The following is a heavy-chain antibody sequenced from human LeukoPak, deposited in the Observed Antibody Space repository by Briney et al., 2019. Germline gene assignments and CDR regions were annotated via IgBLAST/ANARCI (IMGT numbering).Heavy chain of an antibody. J-gene: IGHJ5*02. D-gene: IGHD2-21*02. CDR2: ISSSSSTI. CDR3: ASDRAYCGGDCYPENWFDP. CDR1: GFTFSSYS. Sequence: GGSLRLSCAASGFTFSSYSMNWVRQAPGKGLEWVSYISSSSSTIYYADSVKGRFTISRDNAKNSLYLQMNSLRDEDTAVYYCASDRAYCGGDCYPENWFDPWGQGTLVTVSS. V-gene: IGHV3-48*02.